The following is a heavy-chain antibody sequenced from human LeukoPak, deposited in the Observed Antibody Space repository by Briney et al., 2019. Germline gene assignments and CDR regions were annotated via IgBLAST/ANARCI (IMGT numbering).Heavy chain of an antibody. CDR1: GYTFTSYY. CDR2: INPSGGST. D-gene: IGHD6-19*01. J-gene: IGHJ4*02. V-gene: IGHV1-46*01. Sequence: ASVKVSCKASGYTFTSYYIHWVRQAPGQGLEWMGIINPSGGSTSYAQKFQGRVTMTRDTSTSTVYMELSSLRSEDTAVYYCARDSGWWMFDYRGQGTLVTVSS. CDR3: ARDSGWWMFDY.